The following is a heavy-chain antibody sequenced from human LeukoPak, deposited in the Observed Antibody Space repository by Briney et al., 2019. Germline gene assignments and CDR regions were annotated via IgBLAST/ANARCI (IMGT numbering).Heavy chain of an antibody. Sequence: PGGSLRLSCAASGFTFSGYGMHWVRQAPGKGLEWVAGVSYDATNYYYADSVKGRFTISRDNSKNTLYLQMNNLRAEDTALYYCAKDAYNWKYYFDCWGQGTLVTVSS. J-gene: IGHJ4*02. CDR2: VSYDATNY. CDR1: GFTFSGYG. V-gene: IGHV3-33*05. D-gene: IGHD1-20*01. CDR3: AKDAYNWKYYFDC.